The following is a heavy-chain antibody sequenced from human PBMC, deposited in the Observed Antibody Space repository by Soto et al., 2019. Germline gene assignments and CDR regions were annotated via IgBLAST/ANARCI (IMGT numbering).Heavy chain of an antibody. CDR2: ISSNGGTT. V-gene: IGHV3-64*01. Sequence: EVQLAESGGGMVQPGGSLRLSCVASGFTFSSYAMHWVRQAPGKGLEYVSSISSNGGTTYYGNSVKGRFTISRDNSKNTLYLQMGSLRAEGMAVYDCVRRVAGNYGYWGQGTLVTVSS. D-gene: IGHD4-17*01. J-gene: IGHJ4*02. CDR3: VRRVAGNYGY. CDR1: GFTFSSYA.